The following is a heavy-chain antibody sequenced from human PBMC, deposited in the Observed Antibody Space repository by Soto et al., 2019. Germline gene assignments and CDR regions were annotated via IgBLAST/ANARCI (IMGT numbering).Heavy chain of an antibody. J-gene: IGHJ4*02. CDR2: ISYSGRT. Sequence: QVQLQESGPGLVKPSQTLSLTCTVTGGSISSVGYYWSWTRQHPGKGLEWIGNISYSGRTYYNPSLKSRVTISVDTSENQFSLRLTSVTAADTAVYFCARGDCSGGSCYGYWGQGTLVTVSS. CDR3: ARGDCSGGSCYGY. V-gene: IGHV4-31*03. CDR1: GGSISSVGYY. D-gene: IGHD2-15*01.